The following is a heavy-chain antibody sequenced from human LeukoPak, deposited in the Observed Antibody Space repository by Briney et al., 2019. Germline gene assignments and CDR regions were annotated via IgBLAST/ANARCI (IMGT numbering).Heavy chain of an antibody. CDR3: AKDLRYSSGWYFDY. V-gene: IGHV3-23*01. CDR1: GFTFSSYA. CDR2: ISGSGGST. J-gene: IGHJ4*02. Sequence: GGSLRLSCAASGFTFSSYAMSWVRQAPGKGLEWVSAISGSGGSTYYADSVKGRFTISRDNSKNTLYLQMNSLRAEGTAVYYCAKDLRYSSGWYFDYWGQGTLVTVSS. D-gene: IGHD6-19*01.